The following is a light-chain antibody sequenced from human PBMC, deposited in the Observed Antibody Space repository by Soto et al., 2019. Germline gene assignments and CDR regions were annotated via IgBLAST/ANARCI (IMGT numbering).Light chain of an antibody. CDR3: SSYAGTKNMV. J-gene: IGLJ2*01. Sequence: QSALTQPPSASGSPGQSVTISCTGTSSDVGGYNYVSWYQHHQGKAPKLMIYEVSKRPSGVPDRFSGSKSGNTASLTVSGLQVEDEADYYCSSYAGTKNMVFGGGTKVTVL. CDR2: EVS. V-gene: IGLV2-8*01. CDR1: SSDVGGYNY.